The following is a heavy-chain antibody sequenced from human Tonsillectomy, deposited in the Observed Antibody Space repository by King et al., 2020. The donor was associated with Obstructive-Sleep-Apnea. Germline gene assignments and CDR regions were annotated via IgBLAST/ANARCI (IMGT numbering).Heavy chain of an antibody. D-gene: IGHD6-19*01. CDR3: GRGGGYSTGWYESMDV. J-gene: IGHJ6*02. V-gene: IGHV4-59*01. Sequence: QLQESGPGLVKPSETLSLTCSVSGGGSIENYSWSWIRQPPRGGLEWIGYFYHSGPSNNNPSLKSRVSISIDTSTKRISLKMTSVTDADTAVYYCGRGGGYSTGWYESMDVWGQGTAVTVSS. CDR1: GGGSIENYS. CDR2: FYHSGPS.